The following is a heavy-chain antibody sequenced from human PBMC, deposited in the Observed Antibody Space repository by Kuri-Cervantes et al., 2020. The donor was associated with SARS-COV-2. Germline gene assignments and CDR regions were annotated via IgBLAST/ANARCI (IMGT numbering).Heavy chain of an antibody. CDR1: GFTFSDYY. CDR2: IYYSGST. D-gene: IGHD2-2*02. CDR3: ASSIYCSSTSCYTYGHFDY. J-gene: IGHJ4*02. V-gene: IGHV4-59*05. Sequence: GSLRLSCAASGFTFSDYYMSWIRQAPGKGLEWIGSIYYSGSTYYNPSLKSRVTISVDTSKNQFSLKLSSVTAADTAVYYCASSIYCSSTSCYTYGHFDYWGQGTLVTVPQ.